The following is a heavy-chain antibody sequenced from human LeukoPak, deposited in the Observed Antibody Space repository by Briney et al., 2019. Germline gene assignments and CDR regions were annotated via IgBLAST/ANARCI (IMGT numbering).Heavy chain of an antibody. CDR1: GFTFSSYG. Sequence: GRSLRLSCAASGFTFSSYGMHWVRQAPGKGLEWVAFIRYDGSNKYYADSVKGRFTISRDNSKNTLYLQMNSLRAEDTAVYYCAKGRDNYDFWSGYYDYMDVWGKGTTVTVSS. J-gene: IGHJ6*03. V-gene: IGHV3-30*02. CDR2: IRYDGSNK. CDR3: AKGRDNYDFWSGYYDYMDV. D-gene: IGHD3-3*01.